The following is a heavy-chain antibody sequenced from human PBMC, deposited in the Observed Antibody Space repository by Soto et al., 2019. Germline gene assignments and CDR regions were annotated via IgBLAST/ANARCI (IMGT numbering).Heavy chain of an antibody. V-gene: IGHV1-69*06. CDR3: ATETAHRGASVRPLLPEKFDS. Sequence: QVQLVQSGAEMKTPGSSVKVSCKTSGSIFITYGISWVRQAPGQGLEWMGGIIPFLGKLNHAQIFQDRVTITADKATSTVYLELTDLISNDTAVYYCATETAHRGASVRPLLPEKFDSWGQGTLVTVSS. D-gene: IGHD2-21*02. J-gene: IGHJ4*02. CDR1: GSIFITYG. CDR2: IIPFLGKL.